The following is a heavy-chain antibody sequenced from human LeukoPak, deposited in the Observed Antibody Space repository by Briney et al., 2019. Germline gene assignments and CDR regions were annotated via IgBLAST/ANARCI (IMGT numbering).Heavy chain of an antibody. D-gene: IGHD1-26*01. CDR3: TRGSGNYTYYMDV. CDR1: GFTFSGSA. J-gene: IGHJ6*03. V-gene: IGHV3-73*01. Sequence: PGGSLRLSCAASGFTFSGSAMHWVRQASGKGLEWVGRIRSESNDYATAYAASVKGRFTISRDDSKNTAYLQMNSLKIEDTAVYYCTRGSGNYTYYMDVWGKGTTVTVSS. CDR2: IRSESNDYAT.